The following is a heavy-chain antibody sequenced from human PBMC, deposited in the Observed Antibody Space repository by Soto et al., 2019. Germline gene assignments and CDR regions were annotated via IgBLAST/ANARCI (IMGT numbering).Heavy chain of an antibody. CDR2: INHSGST. CDR1: GGSFSGYY. J-gene: IGHJ6*02. CDR3: ARVTGRYYYGMDV. Sequence: SETLSLTCVVYGGSFSGYYWSWIRQPPGKGLEWIGEINHSGSTNYNPSLKSRVTVSVDTSKNQFSLKLSSVTAADTAVYYCARVTGRYYYGMDVWGQGTTVTVSS. V-gene: IGHV4-34*01.